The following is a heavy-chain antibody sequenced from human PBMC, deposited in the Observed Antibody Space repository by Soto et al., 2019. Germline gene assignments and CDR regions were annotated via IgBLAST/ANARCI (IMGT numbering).Heavy chain of an antibody. D-gene: IGHD1-1*01. CDR3: ARLRIQSGDFRSFDY. J-gene: IGHJ4*02. V-gene: IGHV5-51*01. CDR2: IYPDDSDT. CDR1: GYRFISYW. Sequence: PGESLKISCQDSGYRFISYWIAWVRQMPGKGLEWMGVIYPDDSDTKYSPSFQGQVTISADESISTAYLQWGNLKASDTAIYYCARLRIQSGDFRSFDYWGPGTLVTVSS.